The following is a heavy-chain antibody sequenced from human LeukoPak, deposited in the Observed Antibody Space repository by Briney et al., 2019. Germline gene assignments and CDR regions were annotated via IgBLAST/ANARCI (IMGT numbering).Heavy chain of an antibody. Sequence: ASVKVSCKASGGTFSSYAISWVRQAPGQGLEWMGGIIPIFGTANYAQKFQGRVTITTDESTSTAYMELSSLRSEDTAVYYCARSLGAGYNWFDPWGQGTLVTVSS. V-gene: IGHV1-69*05. CDR3: ARSLGAGYNWFDP. CDR1: GGTFSSYA. D-gene: IGHD3-16*01. J-gene: IGHJ5*02. CDR2: IIPIFGTA.